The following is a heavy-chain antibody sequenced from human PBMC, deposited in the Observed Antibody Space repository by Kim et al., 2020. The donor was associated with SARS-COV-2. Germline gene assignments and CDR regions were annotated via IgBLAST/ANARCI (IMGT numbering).Heavy chain of an antibody. Sequence: GGSLRISCAASGFTFSSYSMNWVRQAPGKGLEWVSSISSSSSYIYYAESVKGRFTISRDNAKNTLYLQMNSLRAEDTAVYYCARKRPEDYGGGRAFDIWGQGTMVTVSS. V-gene: IGHV3-21*01. D-gene: IGHD4-17*01. CDR2: ISSSSSYI. CDR1: GFTFSSYS. CDR3: ARKRPEDYGGGRAFDI. J-gene: IGHJ3*02.